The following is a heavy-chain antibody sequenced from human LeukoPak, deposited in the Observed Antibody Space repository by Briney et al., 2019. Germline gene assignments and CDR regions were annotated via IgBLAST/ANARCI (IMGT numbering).Heavy chain of an antibody. D-gene: IGHD3-10*01. Sequence: ASVTVSFMASGYTFTSYAMNWVRQAPGQGLEWMGWINTNTGNPTYAQGFTGRFVFSLDTSVSTAYLQISSLKAEDTAVYYCAREEGGSGSYYNFGYWGQGTLVTVSS. V-gene: IGHV7-4-1*02. CDR3: AREEGGSGSYYNFGY. J-gene: IGHJ4*02. CDR1: GYTFTSYA. CDR2: INTNTGNP.